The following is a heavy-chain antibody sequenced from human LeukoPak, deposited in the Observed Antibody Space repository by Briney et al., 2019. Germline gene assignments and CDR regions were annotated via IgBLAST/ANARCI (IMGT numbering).Heavy chain of an antibody. D-gene: IGHD3-3*01. CDR3: ARHWGYDFWSGYSP. Sequence: SETLSLTCTVSGGSIISSSYYWGWIRQPPGKGLEWIGSIYYTGSTYYNPSLKSRVTISVDTSKNQFSLKLSSVTAADTAVYYCARHWGYDFWSGYSPWGQGTLVTVSS. CDR1: GGSIISSSYY. J-gene: IGHJ5*02. V-gene: IGHV4-39*01. CDR2: IYYTGST.